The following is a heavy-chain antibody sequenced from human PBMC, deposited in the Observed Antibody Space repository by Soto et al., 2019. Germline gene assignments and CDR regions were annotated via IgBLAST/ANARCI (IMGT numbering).Heavy chain of an antibody. CDR1: GFTFSSYA. D-gene: IGHD3-3*01. J-gene: IGHJ3*02. CDR2: ISGSGGST. Sequence: GGSLRLSCAASGFTFSSYAMSWVRQAPGKGLEWVSAISGSGGSTYYADSVKGRFTVSRDNSKNTLYLQMNSLRAEDTAVYYCAKDTRSGYYKERAFDIWGQGTMVTVSS. CDR3: AKDTRSGYYKERAFDI. V-gene: IGHV3-23*01.